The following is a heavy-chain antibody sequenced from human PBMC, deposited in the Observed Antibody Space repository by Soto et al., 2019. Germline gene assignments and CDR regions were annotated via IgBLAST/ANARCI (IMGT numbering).Heavy chain of an antibody. Sequence: GSLRLSCAASGFTFSNYGMHWGRQAPCKGLEWVAVIWYDGSNKYYADPVKGRFTISRDNSKNTLYLQINSLRAEDTAVYYCARDDIPGRAVAIYGMDVWGQGTTVTVSS. V-gene: IGHV3-33*01. CDR2: IWYDGSNK. J-gene: IGHJ6*02. D-gene: IGHD6-19*01. CDR3: ARDDIPGRAVAIYGMDV. CDR1: GFTFSNYG.